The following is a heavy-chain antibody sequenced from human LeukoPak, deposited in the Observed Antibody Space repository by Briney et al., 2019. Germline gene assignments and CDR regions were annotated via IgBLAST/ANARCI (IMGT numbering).Heavy chain of an antibody. D-gene: IGHD6-19*01. CDR3: ARPTTSGWYPH. CDR1: GFTFSDYD. Sequence: GGSLRLSCSASGFTFSDYDMNWIRQAPGTGLEWVSYITGSSSSKYYADSVKGRFTISRDNAKNSLYLQMNSLRAEDTAVYYCARPTTSGWYPHWGQGTMVTVSS. V-gene: IGHV3-48*01. J-gene: IGHJ3*01. CDR2: ITGSSSSK.